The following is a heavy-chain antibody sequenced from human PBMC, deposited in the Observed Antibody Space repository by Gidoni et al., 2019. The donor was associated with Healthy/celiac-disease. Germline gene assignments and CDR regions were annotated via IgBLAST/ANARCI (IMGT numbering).Heavy chain of an antibody. CDR1: GFTFISYA. D-gene: IGHD2-2*03. J-gene: IGHJ3*02. V-gene: IGHV3-30*01. CDR3: ARDGYCSSTSCYDRAFDI. CDR2: ISYDGSNK. Sequence: QVQLVESGGGVVQPGRALRLSCASSGFTFISYAMHWVRQAPGKGLEWVAVISYDGSNKYYADTVKGRFTISRDNSKNTLYLKMNSLRAEDTAVYDCARDGYCSSTSCYDRAFDIWGQGTMVTVSS.